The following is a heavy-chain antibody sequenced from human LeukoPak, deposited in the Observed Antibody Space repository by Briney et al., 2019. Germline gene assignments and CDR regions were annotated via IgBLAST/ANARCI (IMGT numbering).Heavy chain of an antibody. CDR1: GFTFDDYA. Sequence: GGSLRLSCAAYGFTFDDYAMHWVRQAPGKGLEWVAGISWDSGSIGYADSVKGRFTISRDNSKNSLYLQMISLRAEDTALYYCAKDKQWELQNGGFDYWGQRTLVPVSS. V-gene: IGHV3-9*01. CDR2: ISWDSGSI. D-gene: IGHD1-26*01. J-gene: IGHJ4*02. CDR3: AKDKQWELQNGGFDY.